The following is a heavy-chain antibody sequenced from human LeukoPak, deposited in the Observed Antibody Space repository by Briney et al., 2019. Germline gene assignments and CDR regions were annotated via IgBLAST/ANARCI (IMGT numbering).Heavy chain of an antibody. V-gene: IGHV4-61*08. J-gene: IGHJ4*02. D-gene: IGHD1-26*01. Sequence: SGTLSLTYTVSGGSVSSGGYYWSWIRQPPGKGLEWIGYISDSESTNYNPSLNSRLTISVDTSNNQFSLKLSSVTAADTAVYYCARDYRRTYWVLDYWGQGALVTVSS. CDR1: GGSVSSGGYY. CDR2: ISDSEST. CDR3: ARDYRRTYWVLDY.